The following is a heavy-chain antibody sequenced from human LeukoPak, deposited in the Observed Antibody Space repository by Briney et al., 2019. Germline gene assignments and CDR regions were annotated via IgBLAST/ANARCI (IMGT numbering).Heavy chain of an antibody. CDR1: GFTVSSNY. J-gene: IGHJ4*02. CDR2: ISYEDGTNK. D-gene: IGHD3-16*01. CDR3: ARARGTTPNYFDS. Sequence: GGSLRLSCAASGFTVSSNYMSWVRQAPGKGLEWVAAISYEDGTNKYYADSVKGRFTISRDNSKTTLSLQVDSLRAEDTAVYYCARARGTTPNYFDSWGQGTLVTVSS. V-gene: IGHV3-30-3*01.